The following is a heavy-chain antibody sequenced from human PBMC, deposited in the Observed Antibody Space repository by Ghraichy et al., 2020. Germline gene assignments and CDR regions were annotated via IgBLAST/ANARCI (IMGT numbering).Heavy chain of an antibody. V-gene: IGHV3-53*01. CDR3: ARDGGYSYGPRGDDAFDI. Sequence: LSLTCAASGFTVSSNYMSWVRQAPGKGLEWVSVIYSGGSTYYADSVKGRFTISRDNSKNTLYLQMNSLRAEDTAVYYCARDGGYSYGPRGDDAFDIWGQGTMVTVSS. J-gene: IGHJ3*02. CDR2: IYSGGST. CDR1: GFTVSSNY. D-gene: IGHD5-18*01.